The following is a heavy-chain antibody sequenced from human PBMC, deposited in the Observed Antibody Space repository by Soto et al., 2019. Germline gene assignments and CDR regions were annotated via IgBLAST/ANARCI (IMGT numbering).Heavy chain of an antibody. J-gene: IGHJ3*02. D-gene: IGHD3-22*01. CDR1: GCSLSSSAYS. Sequence: QMHLQESGSGLVKPAQTLALTCAVSGCSLSSSAYSWSWIRQPPGKVLEWIGLIYQSGNTYYNPTLKSRVTMSLDRPKNQFYLKLSSVRSADTAVYYCARELLFYDSQVFSLDDAFDIWGQGTMVTVSS. CDR2: IYQSGNT. CDR3: ARELLFYDSQVFSLDDAFDI. V-gene: IGHV4-30-2*01.